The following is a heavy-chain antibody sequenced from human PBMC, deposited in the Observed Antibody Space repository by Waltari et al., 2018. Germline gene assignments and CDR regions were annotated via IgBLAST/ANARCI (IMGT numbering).Heavy chain of an antibody. CDR3: QEGHYSDR. Sequence: YLVYSGGGLAQPGGSLRLACAASGFDFESFWMTWVRQAPGRELQWVASIKDDGSEKFYVDSVRGRFTISRDNARQSVFLQMDFLSVEDTATYYCQEGHYSDRWGQGTLVTVSS. CDR1: GFDFESFW. D-gene: IGHD2-21*01. CDR2: IKDDGSEK. J-gene: IGHJ4*01. V-gene: IGHV3-7*01.